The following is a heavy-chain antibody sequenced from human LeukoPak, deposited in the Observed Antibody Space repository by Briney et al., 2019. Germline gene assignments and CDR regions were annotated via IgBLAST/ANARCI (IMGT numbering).Heavy chain of an antibody. J-gene: IGHJ3*02. CDR1: GGTFSSYA. V-gene: IGHV1-69*05. Sequence: SVKVSCKASGGTFSSYAISWVRQAPGQGLEWMGGIIPIFGTANYAQKFQGRVTITTGESTSTAYMELSSLRSEDTAVYYCARHGGISIFGVAQPGGAFDIWGQGTMVSVSS. D-gene: IGHD3-3*01. CDR3: ARHGGISIFGVAQPGGAFDI. CDR2: IIPIFGTA.